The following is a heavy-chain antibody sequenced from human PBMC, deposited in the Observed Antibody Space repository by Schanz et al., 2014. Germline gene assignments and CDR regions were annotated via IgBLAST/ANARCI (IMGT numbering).Heavy chain of an antibody. CDR2: VFPNGIA. J-gene: IGHJ2*01. Sequence: QVQLQESGPGLVKPSQTLSLTCTVSGGSIRSGTYYWSWIRQPAGKAREWVGRVFPNGIANYNPPPKSRVPIPLAPSNNQSSLTLTSLTAADTAVYYGARDTTWRLDLWGRGTLVTVSS. CDR1: GGSIRSGTYY. CDR3: ARDTTWRLDL. D-gene: IGHD1-1*01. V-gene: IGHV4-61*02.